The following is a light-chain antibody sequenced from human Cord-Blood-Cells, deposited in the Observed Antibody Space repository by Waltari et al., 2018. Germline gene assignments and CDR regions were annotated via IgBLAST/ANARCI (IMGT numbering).Light chain of an antibody. J-gene: IGKJ4*01. CDR1: QSISSW. CDR2: KAS. V-gene: IGKV1-5*03. CDR3: QQYNSYSPT. Sequence: DIQMTQSPSTLSASVGDRVTITCRASQSISSWFAWYQQKPGKAPKLLIYKASSLESGVPSSFSGSGSGTEFTLTISSLQPDDFATYYCQQYNSYSPTFGGGTKVEIK.